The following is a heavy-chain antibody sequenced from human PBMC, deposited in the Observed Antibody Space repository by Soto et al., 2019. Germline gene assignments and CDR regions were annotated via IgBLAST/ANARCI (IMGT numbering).Heavy chain of an antibody. Sequence: PSETLSLTCAVYGGSFSGYYWSWIRQPPGKGLEWIGEINHSGSTNYNPSLKSRVTISVDTSKNQFSLKLSSVTAADTAVYYCARAQGVVGAFDIWGQGTMVTVSS. CDR2: INHSGST. CDR1: GGSFSGYY. D-gene: IGHD1-26*01. J-gene: IGHJ3*02. CDR3: ARAQGVVGAFDI. V-gene: IGHV4-34*01.